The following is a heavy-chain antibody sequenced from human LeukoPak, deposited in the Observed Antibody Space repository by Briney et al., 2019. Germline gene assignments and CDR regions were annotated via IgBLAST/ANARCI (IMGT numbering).Heavy chain of an antibody. CDR2: ITSSSTYI. Sequence: GGSLRLSCAASGFTFSGYSMNWVRQAPGKGLEWVSSITSSSTYIYYADSVKGRFTISRDNAKNSLYLQMNSLRAEDTALYYCAKATNRGYSYGVYFDYWGQGTLVTVSS. V-gene: IGHV3-21*04. J-gene: IGHJ4*02. CDR3: AKATNRGYSYGVYFDY. D-gene: IGHD5-18*01. CDR1: GFTFSGYS.